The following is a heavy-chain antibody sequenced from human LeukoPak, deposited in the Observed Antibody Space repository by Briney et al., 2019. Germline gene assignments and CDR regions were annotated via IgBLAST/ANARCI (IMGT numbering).Heavy chain of an antibody. CDR2: ISRSGDSI. J-gene: IGHJ4*02. Sequence: GGSLRLSCSASGFTFSSYAMHWVRQAPGKGLEYVSVISRSGDSIYYADSVKGRISISRDNSKNTLYLQMSSLRAEDTAVYYCVKGTYTAAHWGQGTLVTVSS. CDR1: GFTFSSYA. D-gene: IGHD1-14*01. V-gene: IGHV3-64D*06. CDR3: VKGTYTAAH.